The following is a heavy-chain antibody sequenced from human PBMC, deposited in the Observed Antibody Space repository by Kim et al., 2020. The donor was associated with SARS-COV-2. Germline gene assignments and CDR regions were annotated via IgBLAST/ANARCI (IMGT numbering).Heavy chain of an antibody. CDR3: AKDSEAGTRHHDY. Sequence: GGSLRLSCAASGLTFSSYGMSWVRQVPGKGLEWVSAISGGGRTVYYADSVRGRFTISRDNSENTLYLQMNNLRAEDTAVYHCAKDSEAGTRHHDYWGRGTLVTVSS. CDR2: ISGGGRTV. CDR1: GLTFSSYG. D-gene: IGHD6-19*01. V-gene: IGHV3-23*01. J-gene: IGHJ4*02.